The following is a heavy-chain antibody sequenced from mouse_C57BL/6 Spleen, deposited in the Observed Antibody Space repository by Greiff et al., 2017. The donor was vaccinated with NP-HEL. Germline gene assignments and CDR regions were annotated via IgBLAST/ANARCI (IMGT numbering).Heavy chain of an antibody. D-gene: IGHD2-3*01. Sequence: QVQLQQSGAELVKPGASVKLSCKASGYTFTSYWMHWVKQRPGQGLEWIGMIHPNSGSTNYNEKFKSKATLTVDKSSSTAYMQLSSLTSEDSAVYYCARRGLLGFDYWGQGTTLTVSS. CDR2: IHPNSGST. V-gene: IGHV1-64*01. J-gene: IGHJ2*01. CDR3: ARRGLLGFDY. CDR1: GYTFTSYW.